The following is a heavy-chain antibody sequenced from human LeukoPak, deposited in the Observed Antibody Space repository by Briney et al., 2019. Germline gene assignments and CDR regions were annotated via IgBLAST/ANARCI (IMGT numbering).Heavy chain of an antibody. CDR1: GGSIGSYY. Sequence: SETLSLTCTVSGGSIGSYYWSWIRQPAGKGLEWIGRIYTSGSTNHNPSLKSRVTMSVDTSKNQFSLKLSSVTAADTAVYYCARARESSSWYSDDAFDIWGQGTMVTVSS. CDR2: IYTSGST. V-gene: IGHV4-4*07. J-gene: IGHJ3*02. D-gene: IGHD6-13*01. CDR3: ARARESSSWYSDDAFDI.